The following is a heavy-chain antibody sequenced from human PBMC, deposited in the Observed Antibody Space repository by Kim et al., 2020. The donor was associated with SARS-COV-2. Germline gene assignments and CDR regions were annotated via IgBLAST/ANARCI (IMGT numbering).Heavy chain of an antibody. CDR1: GGSISSSSYY. CDR2: IYYSGST. CDR3: ARSLLGIAVAGPGDY. J-gene: IGHJ4*02. D-gene: IGHD6-19*01. Sequence: SETLSLTCTVSGGSISSSSYYWGWIRQPPGKGLEWIGSIYYSGSTYYNPSLKSRVTISVDTSKNQFSLKLSSVTAADTAVYYCARSLLGIAVAGPGDYWGQGTLVTVSS. V-gene: IGHV4-39*01.